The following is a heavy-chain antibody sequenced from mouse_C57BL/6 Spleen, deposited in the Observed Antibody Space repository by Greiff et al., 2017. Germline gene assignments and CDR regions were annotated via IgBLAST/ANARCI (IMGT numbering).Heavy chain of an antibody. D-gene: IGHD1-1*01. CDR3: ARGYGSSYYAMDY. Sequence: VQLQQSGPELVKPGASVKISCKASGYAFSSSWMNWVKQRPGKGLEWIGRFYPGDGDTNYNGKFKGKATLTADKSSSTAYMQLSSLTSEDSAVYFCARGYGSSYYAMDYWGQGTSVTVSS. CDR2: FYPGDGDT. V-gene: IGHV1-82*01. J-gene: IGHJ4*01. CDR1: GYAFSSSW.